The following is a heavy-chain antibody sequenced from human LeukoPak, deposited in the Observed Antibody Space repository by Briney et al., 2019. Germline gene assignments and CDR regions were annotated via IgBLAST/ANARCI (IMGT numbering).Heavy chain of an antibody. D-gene: IGHD2-21*01. CDR1: RYTFSTHS. CDR2: VSSSSSTT. CDR3: AGIPRW. V-gene: IGHV3-48*01. Sequence: PGGSLRLSCVASRYTFSTHSMNWVRQTPRKGLEWVSYVSSSSSTTYYADSVKCLFTISSDKSKNTLYLQMSSLRADDNAVYYCAGIPRWWGQGTLVTVSS. J-gene: IGHJ4*02.